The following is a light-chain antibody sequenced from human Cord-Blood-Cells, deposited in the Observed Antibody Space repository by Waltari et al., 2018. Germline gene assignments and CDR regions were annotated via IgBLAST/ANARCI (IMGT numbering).Light chain of an antibody. V-gene: IGLV1-44*01. CDR3: AAWDDSLNGPV. J-gene: IGLJ3*02. CDR2: RNN. Sequence: QSVLTQPPSASGTPGQRVTIPCSGSRSNIGSNTVNWYQQLPGTAPKLLIYRNNQRPSGVPDRFSGSKSGTSASLAISGLQAEDEADYYCAAWDDSLNGPVFGGGTKLTVL. CDR1: RSNIGSNT.